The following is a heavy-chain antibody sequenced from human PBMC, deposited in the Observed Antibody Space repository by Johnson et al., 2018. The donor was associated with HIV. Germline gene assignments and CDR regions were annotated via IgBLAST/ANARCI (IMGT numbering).Heavy chain of an antibody. CDR1: GFTFSDYY. D-gene: IGHD6-6*01. V-gene: IGHV3-11*04. CDR3: ARDRAEYSTWLDAFVI. Sequence: QVQLVESGGGLVKPGGSLRLSCAASGFTFSDYYMSWIRQAPGKGLEWVSYISSSGSTIYYADSVKGRFTISRDNAKNSLYLQMNSLRAEDTAVFYCARDRAEYSTWLDAFVIWGQGTMVTVSS. CDR2: ISSSGSTI. J-gene: IGHJ3*02.